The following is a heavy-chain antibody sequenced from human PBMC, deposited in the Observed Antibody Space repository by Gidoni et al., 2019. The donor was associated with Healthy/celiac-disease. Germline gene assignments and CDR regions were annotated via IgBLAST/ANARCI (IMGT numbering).Heavy chain of an antibody. CDR2: IRSKAYGGTT. V-gene: IGHV3-49*03. CDR3: TRDQGPIAVAGWYFDY. CDR1: GFTFAYYA. D-gene: IGHD6-19*01. Sequence: EVQLVESGGGLVQPGRSLRLSCTASGFTFAYYAMSWFRQAPGTGLEWVGFIRSKAYGGTTEYAASVKGRFTISRDDSKSIAYLQMNSLKTEDTAVYYCTRDQGPIAVAGWYFDYWGQGTLVTVSS. J-gene: IGHJ4*02.